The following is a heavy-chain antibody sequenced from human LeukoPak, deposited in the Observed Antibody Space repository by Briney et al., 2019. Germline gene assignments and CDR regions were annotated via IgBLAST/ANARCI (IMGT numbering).Heavy chain of an antibody. CDR2: INPNSGGT. J-gene: IGHJ4*02. D-gene: IGHD5-18*01. CDR3: ARVPRGYSYGLDY. CDR1: GYTFTGYY. V-gene: IGHV1-2*02. Sequence: ASVKVSCKASGYTFTGYYMHWVRQAPGQGLEWMGWINPNSGGTNYAQKFQGRVTMTRDTSISTAYMELSRLRSDDTAVYYCARVPRGYSYGLDYWGQGTLVTVSS.